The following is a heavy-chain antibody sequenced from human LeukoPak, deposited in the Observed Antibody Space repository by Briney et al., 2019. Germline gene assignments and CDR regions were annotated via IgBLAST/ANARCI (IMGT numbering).Heavy chain of an antibody. V-gene: IGHV3-23*01. CDR2: ISGGGETT. J-gene: IGHJ3*02. CDR1: GFTFSSYG. Sequence: GGSLRLSCAASGFTFSSYGMGWVRQAPGKGLEWVSSISGGGETTYYADSVKGRFTISRDNSKNTLYLQMNSLRAEDTAVYYCAKGPDYYDSSGYYYDAFDIWGQGTMVTVSS. D-gene: IGHD3-22*01. CDR3: AKGPDYYDSSGYYYDAFDI.